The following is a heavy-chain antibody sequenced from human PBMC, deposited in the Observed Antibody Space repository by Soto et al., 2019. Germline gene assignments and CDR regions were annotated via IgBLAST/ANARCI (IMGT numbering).Heavy chain of an antibody. CDR1: GGTFSSYA. Sequence: SVKVSCKASGGTFSSYAISWVRQAPGQGLEWMGGIIPVFGTANYAQKFQGRVTITADKSTSTAYMELSSLRSEDTAVYYCARDRRYSSSWYEGNWFDPWGQGTLVTVSS. CDR3: ARDRRYSSSWYEGNWFDP. CDR2: IIPVFGTA. V-gene: IGHV1-69*06. J-gene: IGHJ5*02. D-gene: IGHD6-13*01.